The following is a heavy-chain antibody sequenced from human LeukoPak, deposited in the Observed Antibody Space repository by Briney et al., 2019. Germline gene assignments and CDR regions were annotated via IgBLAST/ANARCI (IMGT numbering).Heavy chain of an antibody. CDR3: ASTSMVRGVILNLFDY. Sequence: GGSLRLSCAASGFTFSSYAMSWVRQAPGKGLEWVSSITGSSASTYYADSVKGRFTISRDNSKNTLYLQMNSLRDEDTAVHFCASTSMVRGVILNLFDYWGQGTLVIVSS. J-gene: IGHJ4*02. D-gene: IGHD3-10*01. CDR1: GFTFSSYA. V-gene: IGHV3-23*01. CDR2: ITGSSAST.